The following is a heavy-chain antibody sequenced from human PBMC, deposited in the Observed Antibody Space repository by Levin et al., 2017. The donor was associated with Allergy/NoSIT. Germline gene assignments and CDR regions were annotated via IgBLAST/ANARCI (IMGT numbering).Heavy chain of an antibody. J-gene: IGHJ3*02. V-gene: IGHV3-15*01. CDR1: GFTFSQTW. Sequence: GESLKISCAASGFTFSQTWMSWARQPPGRGLEWIGHIKKTTDGGTTNYAAPLKGSFTISRDDSINTLYLQMTGLKIEDTAVYYCGLGDAFDIWGRGTMVTVSS. CDR2: IKKTTDGGTT. D-gene: IGHD3-16*01. CDR3: GLGDAFDI.